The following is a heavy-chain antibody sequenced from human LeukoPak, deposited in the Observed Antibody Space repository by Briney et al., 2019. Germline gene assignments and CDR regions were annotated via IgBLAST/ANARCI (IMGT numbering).Heavy chain of an antibody. CDR1: GVTVTSSY. Sequence: GGSLRLSCEVSGVTVTSSYMSWVRQAPGKGLEWVSVIYSGGDTYYADSVKGRCTVSRDTSKNTLYLQMNSLRAEDTAVYYCARGNTGYNSNWGRDFDCWGQGTLVTVSS. CDR3: ARGNTGYNSNWGRDFDC. J-gene: IGHJ4*02. D-gene: IGHD4-11*01. CDR2: IYSGGDT. V-gene: IGHV3-66*01.